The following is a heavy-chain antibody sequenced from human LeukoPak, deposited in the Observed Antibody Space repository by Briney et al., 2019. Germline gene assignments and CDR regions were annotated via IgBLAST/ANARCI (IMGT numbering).Heavy chain of an antibody. CDR2: IYTSWST. V-gene: IGHV4-4*07. D-gene: IGHD3-10*01. CDR1: GGSLSSYY. CDR3: ARDKSRTYGSADAFDI. J-gene: IGHJ3*02. Sequence: SETLSLTCTVSGGSLSSYYWNWIRQPAGKGLEWIGRIYTSWSTNYNPSLKSRVTMSVDTSKNQFSLKLSSVTAADTAVYYCARDKSRTYGSADAFDIWGQGTMVTVSS.